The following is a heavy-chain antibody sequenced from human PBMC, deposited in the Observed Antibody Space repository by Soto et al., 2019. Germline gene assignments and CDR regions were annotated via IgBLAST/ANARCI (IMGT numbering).Heavy chain of an antibody. J-gene: IGHJ4*02. Sequence: GGSLRLSCTASGFTFTSYGMGWVRQAPGKGPQWVSTIRGDGGQTHYTDSVKGRFSISRDKSKNTVYLQMDSLRAEGTATYFCARDVGLDSDDFFAYWGQGTQVTVSS. CDR3: ARDVGLDSDDFFAY. CDR2: IRGDGGQT. D-gene: IGHD3-9*01. V-gene: IGHV3-23*01. CDR1: GFTFTSYG.